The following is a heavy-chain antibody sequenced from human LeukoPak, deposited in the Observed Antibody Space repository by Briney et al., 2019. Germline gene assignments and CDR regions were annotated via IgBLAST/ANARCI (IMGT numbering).Heavy chain of an antibody. V-gene: IGHV4-59*01. J-gene: IGHJ6*03. CDR1: GGSISSYY. CDR3: ARLGYYYYMDV. CDR2: IYYSGST. Sequence: SETLSLNCTVSGGSISSYYWSWIRQPPGKGLEWIGYIYYSGSTNYNPSLKSRVTISVDTSKNQFSLKLSSVTAADTAVYYCARLGYYYYMDVWGKGTTVTVSS.